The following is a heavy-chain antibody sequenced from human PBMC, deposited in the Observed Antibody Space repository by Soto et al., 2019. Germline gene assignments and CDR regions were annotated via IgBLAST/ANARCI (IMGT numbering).Heavy chain of an antibody. V-gene: IGHV3-7*04. Sequence: EVQLVASGGCWVQPGGSLRLSCAASGFTVSTYWMSCVRQAPGRGLEWVANIKQDGSEIYYVDSVKGRFTISRDNAKNSVYLQMNSLRAEDTAVYYCAWLLWWWGYWGQGTLVTVSS. CDR2: IKQDGSEI. J-gene: IGHJ4*02. D-gene: IGHD2-21*01. CDR3: AWLLWWWGY. CDR1: GFTVSTYW.